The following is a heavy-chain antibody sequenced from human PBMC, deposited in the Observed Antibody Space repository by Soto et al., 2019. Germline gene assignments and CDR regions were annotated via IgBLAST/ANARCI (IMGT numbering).Heavy chain of an antibody. Sequence: ASVKVSCKASGYTFTGYYMHWVRQAPGQGLEWMGWINPNSGGTNYAQKFQGRVTMTTDTSTRTVYLDLRSLKSDDTAVYYCARGGYYDNTWGKLSHYGLDVWGQGTSVTVS. J-gene: IGHJ6*02. D-gene: IGHD3-16*01. V-gene: IGHV1-2*02. CDR3: ARGGYYDNTWGKLSHYGLDV. CDR2: INPNSGGT. CDR1: GYTFTGYY.